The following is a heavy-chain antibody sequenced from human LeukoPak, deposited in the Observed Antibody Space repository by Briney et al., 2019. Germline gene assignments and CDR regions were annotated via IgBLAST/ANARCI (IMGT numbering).Heavy chain of an antibody. D-gene: IGHD3-10*01. CDR3: AGSREMVRGVKVFDY. J-gene: IGHJ4*02. V-gene: IGHV4-34*01. CDR2: INHSGST. Sequence: PSETLSLTCAVYGGSFSGYYWSWIRQPPGKGLEWIGEINHSGSTNYNPSLKSRVTISVDTSKNQFSLKLSSVTAADTAVYYCAGSREMVRGVKVFDYWGQGTLVTVSS. CDR1: GGSFSGYY.